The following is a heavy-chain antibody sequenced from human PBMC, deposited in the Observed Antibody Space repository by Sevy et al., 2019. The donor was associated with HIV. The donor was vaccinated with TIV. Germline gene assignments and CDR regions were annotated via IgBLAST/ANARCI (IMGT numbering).Heavy chain of an antibody. CDR3: AKSYFGSGTSYGMDL. V-gene: IGHV3-7*01. Sequence: GGSLRLSCAVSGFTFRNFWMSWVRQAPGKGLEWVANIRQDGSEKYYGDSVRGRFTISRDNAKNSLFLQLKSLRADDTAIYYCAKSYFGSGTSYGMDLWGRGTTVTVSS. D-gene: IGHD3-10*01. CDR1: GFTFRNFW. CDR2: IRQDGSEK. J-gene: IGHJ6*02.